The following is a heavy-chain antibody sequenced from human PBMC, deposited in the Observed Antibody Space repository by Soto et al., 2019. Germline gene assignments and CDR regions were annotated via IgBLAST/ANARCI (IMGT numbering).Heavy chain of an antibody. CDR3: ARGEERLGPLYYYYYYYMDV. J-gene: IGHJ6*03. CDR1: GFTFSDYY. V-gene: IGHV3-11*01. D-gene: IGHD3-16*01. Sequence: QVQLVESGGGLVKPGGSLRLSCAASGFTFSDYYMSWIRQAPGKGLEWVSYISSSGSTIYYADSVKGRFTISRDNAKNSLYLQMNSLRAEDTAMYYCARGEERLGPLYYYYYYYMDVWGKGTTVTVSS. CDR2: ISSSGSTI.